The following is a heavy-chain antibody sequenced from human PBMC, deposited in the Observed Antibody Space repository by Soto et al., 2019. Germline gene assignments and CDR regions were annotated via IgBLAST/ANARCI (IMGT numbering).Heavy chain of an antibody. V-gene: IGHV4-34*01. J-gene: IGHJ6*02. CDR2: INHSGST. D-gene: IGHD6-13*01. Sequence: SETLSLTCAVYGGSFSGYYWSWIRQPPGKGLEWIGEINHSGSTNYNPSLKSRVTISVDTSKNQFSLKLSSVTAADTAVYYCARVIISSSWTYYYYYYGVDVWGQGTTVTVSS. CDR1: GGSFSGYY. CDR3: ARVIISSSWTYYYYYYGVDV.